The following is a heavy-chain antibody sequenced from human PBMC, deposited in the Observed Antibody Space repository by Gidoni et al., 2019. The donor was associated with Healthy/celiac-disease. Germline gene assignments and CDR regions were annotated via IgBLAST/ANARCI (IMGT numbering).Heavy chain of an antibody. CDR2: IWYDGSNK. CDR3: ARNRDIVGATLDY. V-gene: IGHV3-33*01. J-gene: IGHJ4*02. D-gene: IGHD1-26*01. CDR1: GFTFSSYG. Sequence: QVQLVESGGGVVQPGRSRRLSCAASGFTFSSYGMHWVRQAPGKGLEWVAVIWYDGSNKYYADSVKGRFTISRDNSKNTLYLQMNSLRAEDTAVYYCARNRDIVGATLDYWGQGTLVTVSS.